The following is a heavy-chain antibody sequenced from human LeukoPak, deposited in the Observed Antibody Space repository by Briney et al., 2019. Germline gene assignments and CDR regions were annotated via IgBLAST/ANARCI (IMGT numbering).Heavy chain of an antibody. V-gene: IGHV1-69*13. J-gene: IGHJ6*02. CDR2: TIPIFGTA. D-gene: IGHD1-26*01. CDR3: ARVRHDSGSYSGVPRGYYGMDV. Sequence: GASVKVSCKASGGTFSSYAISWVRQAPGQGLEWMGGTIPIFGTANYAQKFQGRVTITADESTSTAYMELSSLRSEDTAVYYCARVRHDSGSYSGVPRGYYGMDVWGQGTTVTVSS. CDR1: GGTFSSYA.